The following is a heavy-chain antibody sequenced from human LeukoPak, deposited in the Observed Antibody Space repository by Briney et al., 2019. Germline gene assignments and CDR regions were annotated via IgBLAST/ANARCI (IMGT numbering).Heavy chain of an antibody. CDR3: ARVTSSGFYDAFDI. J-gene: IGHJ3*02. CDR1: GFTFSSYW. V-gene: IGHV3-74*01. D-gene: IGHD6-19*01. Sequence: QPGGSLRLSCAASGFTFSSYWMHWVRQAPGKGLVWVSRINSDGSSTSYADSVKGRFTISRDNAKNTLYLQMNSLRAEDTAVYHCARVTSSGFYDAFDIWGQGTMVTVSS. CDR2: INSDGSST.